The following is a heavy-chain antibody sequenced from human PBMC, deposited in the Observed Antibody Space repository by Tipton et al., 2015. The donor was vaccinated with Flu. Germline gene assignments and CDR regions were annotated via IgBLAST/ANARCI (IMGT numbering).Heavy chain of an antibody. V-gene: IGHV3-7*01. J-gene: IGHJ4*02. D-gene: IGHD3-10*02. CDR2: INEDGSTT. CDR3: ARGFMSYYSDY. Sequence: SLRLSCAASGFAFSSYWILWVRQAPGKGLEWVANINEDGSTTYYLGSVKGRFTISRDNARNSVFPQMNNLRAEDTAVYYCARGFMSYYSDYWGQGTQVTVSS. CDR1: GFAFSSYW.